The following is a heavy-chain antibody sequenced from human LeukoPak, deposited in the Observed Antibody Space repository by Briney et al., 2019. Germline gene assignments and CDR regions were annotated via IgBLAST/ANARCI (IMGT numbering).Heavy chain of an antibody. J-gene: IGHJ3*02. D-gene: IGHD2-21*02. V-gene: IGHV4-31*03. CDR2: IYYSGST. CDR3: ARAPLAYCGGDCYSGAFDI. Sequence: ASQTLSLTCTVPGGSISSGGYYWSWIRQHPGKGLEWIGYIYYSGSTYYNPSLKSRVTISVDTSKNQFSLKLSSVTAADTAVYYCARAPLAYCGGDCYSGAFDIWGQGTMVTVSS. CDR1: GGSISSGGYY.